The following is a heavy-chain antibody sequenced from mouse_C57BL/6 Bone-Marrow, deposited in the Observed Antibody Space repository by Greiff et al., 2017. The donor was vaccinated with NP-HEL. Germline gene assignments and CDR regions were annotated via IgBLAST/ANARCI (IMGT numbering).Heavy chain of an antibody. V-gene: IGHV2-9-1*01. CDR3: ARAIYYGNSLTAMDY. CDR2: IWTGGGT. J-gene: IGHJ4*01. CDR1: GFSLTSYA. Sequence: VKLMESGPGLVAPSQSLSITCTVSGFSLTSYAISWVRQPPGKGLEWLGVIWTGGGTNYNSALKSRLSISKDNSKSQVFLKMNSLQTDDTARYYCARAIYYGNSLTAMDYWGQGTSVTVSS. D-gene: IGHD2-1*01.